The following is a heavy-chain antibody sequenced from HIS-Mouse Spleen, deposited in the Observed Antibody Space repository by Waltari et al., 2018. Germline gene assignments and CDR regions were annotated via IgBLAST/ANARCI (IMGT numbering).Heavy chain of an antibody. D-gene: IGHD1-26*01. CDR1: GFTFDDYA. CDR3: AKDMGVVGATTGAFDI. CDR2: ISWVGGST. J-gene: IGHJ3*02. V-gene: IGHV3-43D*03. Sequence: CAASGFTFDDYAMHGVRQAPGKGLEWVSLISWVGGSTYYADSVKGRFTISRDNSKNSLYLQMNSLRAEDTALYYCAKDMGVVGATTGAFDIWGQGTMVTVSS.